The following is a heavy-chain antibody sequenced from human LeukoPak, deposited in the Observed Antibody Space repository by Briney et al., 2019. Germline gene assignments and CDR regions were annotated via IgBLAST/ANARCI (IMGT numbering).Heavy chain of an antibody. J-gene: IGHJ4*02. D-gene: IGHD2-15*01. CDR1: GGSISSYY. Sequence: SETLSLICTVSGGSISSYYWSWIRQPPGKGLEWIGYIYYSGSTNYNPSLKSRVIISVDTSKNQFSLRLSSVTAADTAVYYCARERREQLLPPYTRLVNYLDYWGQGTLVTVSS. CDR2: IYYSGST. CDR3: ARERREQLLPPYTRLVNYLDY. V-gene: IGHV4-59*12.